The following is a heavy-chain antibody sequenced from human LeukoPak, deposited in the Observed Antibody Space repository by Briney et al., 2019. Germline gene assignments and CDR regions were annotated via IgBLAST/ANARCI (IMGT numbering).Heavy chain of an antibody. CDR2: IYYSGNT. Sequence: SETLSLTCALSGYSISSSNWWGWIRQPPGKGLEWIGYIYYSGNTYYHPSLKSRVTISVDTSKNQFSLKLSSVTAADTAVYYWASHRRYTTGSEEFDYWGQGALVTVSS. CDR1: GYSISSSNW. D-gene: IGHD2/OR15-2a*01. CDR3: ASHRRYTTGSEEFDY. J-gene: IGHJ4*02. V-gene: IGHV4-28*01.